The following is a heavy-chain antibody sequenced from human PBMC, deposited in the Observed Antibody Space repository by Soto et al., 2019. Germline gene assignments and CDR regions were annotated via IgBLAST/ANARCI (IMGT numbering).Heavy chain of an antibody. CDR1: GFTFDDYG. CDR2: INWNGGST. Sequence: GGSLRLSCAASGFTFDDYGMSWVRQAPGKGLEWVSGINWNGGSTGYADSVKGRFTISRDNAKNSLYLQMNSLRAEDTALYHCARVYYYGSGSYGYYYYMDVWGKGTTVTVSS. V-gene: IGHV3-20*01. D-gene: IGHD3-10*01. CDR3: ARVYYYGSGSYGYYYYMDV. J-gene: IGHJ6*03.